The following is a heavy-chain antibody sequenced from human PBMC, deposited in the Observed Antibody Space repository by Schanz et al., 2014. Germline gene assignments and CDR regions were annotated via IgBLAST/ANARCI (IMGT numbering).Heavy chain of an antibody. CDR1: GFTFSNYA. Sequence: VQLVESGGGLVQPGGSLRLSCSASGFTFSNYAMHWVRQAPGKGLEWVAVMWNDGIRTHYADSGKGRFSISRDNSQNTLYLQMDSLRPEDTAVYFCAKDTGYCHGGACYCFEYWGLGILVTVSS. CDR2: MWNDGIRT. J-gene: IGHJ4*02. CDR3: AKDTGYCHGGACYCFEY. V-gene: IGHV3-30*04. D-gene: IGHD2-8*02.